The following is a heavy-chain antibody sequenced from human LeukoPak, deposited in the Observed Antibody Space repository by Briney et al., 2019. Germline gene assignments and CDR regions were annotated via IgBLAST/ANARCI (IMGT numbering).Heavy chain of an antibody. J-gene: IGHJ4*02. V-gene: IGHV3-23*01. D-gene: IGHD4-17*01. CDR1: GFNFNTYA. Sequence: GGSLRLSCVGSGFNFNTYAMIWVRQAPGKGLEWVSAISGSGGSTYYADSVKGRFTISRDNSKNTLYLQMNSLRAEDTAVYYCAKLGDYGYWGQGTLVTVSS. CDR3: AKLGDYGY. CDR2: ISGSGGST.